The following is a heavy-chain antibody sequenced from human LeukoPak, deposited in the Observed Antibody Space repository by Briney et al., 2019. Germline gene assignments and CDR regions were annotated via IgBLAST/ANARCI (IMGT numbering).Heavy chain of an antibody. J-gene: IGHJ4*02. Sequence: GRSLRLSCVVSGFPFSTYAMHWVRQAPGKGLEWVVVISDDGSNKYYVDSVKGRFTVSRDSSKNTLYLQMNSLRTEDTAVYYCARAGLRYFDWGPFDYWGQGTLVTVSS. CDR3: ARAGLRYFDWGPFDY. CDR1: GFPFSTYA. D-gene: IGHD3-9*01. V-gene: IGHV3-30-3*01. CDR2: ISDDGSNK.